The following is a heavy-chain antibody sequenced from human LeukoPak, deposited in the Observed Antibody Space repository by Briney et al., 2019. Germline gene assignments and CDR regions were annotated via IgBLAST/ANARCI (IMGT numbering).Heavy chain of an antibody. CDR1: GFTFSNYW. D-gene: IGHD4-17*01. V-gene: IGHV3-7*01. Sequence: GGSLRLSCAASGFTFSNYWMHWVRQAPGKGLEWVANIKQDGNAKYYVDSVKGRFTISRDNAKNSLHLQMTSLRAEDTAVYYCAKDRHDYGDYYNWFDPWGQGTLVTVSS. CDR2: IKQDGNAK. CDR3: AKDRHDYGDYYNWFDP. J-gene: IGHJ5*02.